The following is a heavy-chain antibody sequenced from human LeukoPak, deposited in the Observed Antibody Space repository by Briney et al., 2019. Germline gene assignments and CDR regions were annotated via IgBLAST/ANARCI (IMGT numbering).Heavy chain of an antibody. CDR1: GGSISNYY. V-gene: IGHV4-59*01. CDR2: IYYSGST. CDR3: ARDTVYYYGMDV. J-gene: IGHJ6*02. Sequence: SETLSLTCTVSGGSISNYYWSWIRQPPGKGLEWIGYIYYSGSTNYNPSLKSRVTISVDTSKNQFSLKLSSVTAADTAVYYCARDTVYYYGMDVWGQGTTVTVSS. D-gene: IGHD4-11*01.